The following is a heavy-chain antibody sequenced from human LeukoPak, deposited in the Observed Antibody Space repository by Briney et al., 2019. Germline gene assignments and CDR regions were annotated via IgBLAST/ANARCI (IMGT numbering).Heavy chain of an antibody. J-gene: IGHJ4*02. CDR3: AKDKVHYYGSGSYDY. Sequence: GRSLRLSCAASGFTFDDYAMHWVRQAPGKGLEWVSGISWNSGSIGYADSVKGRFTISRDNAKNSLYLQMNSLRAEDTALYYCAKDKVHYYGSGSYDYWGQGTLVTVSS. D-gene: IGHD3-10*01. V-gene: IGHV3-9*01. CDR1: GFTFDDYA. CDR2: ISWNSGSI.